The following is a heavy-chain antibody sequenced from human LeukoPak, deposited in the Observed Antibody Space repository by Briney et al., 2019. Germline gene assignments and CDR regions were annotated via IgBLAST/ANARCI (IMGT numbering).Heavy chain of an antibody. J-gene: IGHJ6*04. CDR1: GFTFSSYG. Sequence: PGGSLRLSCAASGFTFSSYGMHWVRQAPGKGLEWVAVISYGGSNKYYADSVKGRFTISRDNSKNTLYLQMNSLRAEDTAVYYCAKVLLPAAPNHYYYYGMDVWGKGTTVTVSS. V-gene: IGHV3-30*18. CDR3: AKVLLPAAPNHYYYYGMDV. CDR2: ISYGGSNK. D-gene: IGHD2-2*01.